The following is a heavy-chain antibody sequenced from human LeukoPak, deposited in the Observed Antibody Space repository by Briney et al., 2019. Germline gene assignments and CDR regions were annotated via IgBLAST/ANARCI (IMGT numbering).Heavy chain of an antibody. J-gene: IGHJ4*02. CDR1: GFTFSSYS. CDR2: IGSSSSTI. CDR3: ASLLSSGRYLENY. V-gene: IGHV3-48*01. D-gene: IGHD6-19*01. Sequence: SGGSLRLSCAASGFTFSSYSMNWVRQAPGKGLEWVSYIGSSSSTIYYADSVKGRFTISRDNAKNSLYLQMNSLRAEDTAVYYCASLLSSGRYLENYWGQGTLVTVSS.